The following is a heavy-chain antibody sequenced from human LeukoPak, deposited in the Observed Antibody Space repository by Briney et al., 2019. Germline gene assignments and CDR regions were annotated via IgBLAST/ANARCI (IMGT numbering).Heavy chain of an antibody. Sequence: GRSLRLSCATSGFTFSNFGMNWVRQAPGKGLQWVAFISYDGKDKYYSDSVKGRITISRDNAKNSLYLQMNSLRAEDTAVYYCARGTGSYYGYFQPWGQGTLVTVSS. V-gene: IGHV3-33*08. CDR3: ARGTGSYYGYFQP. J-gene: IGHJ1*01. CDR2: ISYDGKDK. D-gene: IGHD1-26*01. CDR1: GFTFSNFG.